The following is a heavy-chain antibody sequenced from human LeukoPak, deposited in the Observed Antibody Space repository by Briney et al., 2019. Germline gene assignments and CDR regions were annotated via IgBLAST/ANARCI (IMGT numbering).Heavy chain of an antibody. CDR2: ISGSGGST. J-gene: IGHJ3*02. CDR1: GFTFSSYA. D-gene: IGHD3-10*01. Sequence: GGSLRPSCAASGFTFSSYAMSWVRQAPGKGLEWVSAISGSGGSTYYADSVKGRFTIPRDNSKNTLYLQMNSLRAEDTAVYYCAKGVELLWFGELSLPPNIWGQGTMVTVSS. CDR3: AKGVELLWFGELSLPPNI. V-gene: IGHV3-23*01.